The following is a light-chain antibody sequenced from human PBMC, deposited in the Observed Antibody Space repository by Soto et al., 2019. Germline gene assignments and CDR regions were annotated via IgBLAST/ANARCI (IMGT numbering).Light chain of an antibody. J-gene: IGKJ4*01. CDR3: QQYDESPI. CDR2: GVS. V-gene: IGKV3-20*01. CDR1: QSVSSNY. Sequence: EIVLTQSPDTLSLSPGERASLSCRVSQSVSSNYLAWYQQTPGQAPRLLIYGVSTRATGIPDRFRGSGSGTDFTLTITRPEPEDFAVYWCQQYDESPIFGGGTKV.